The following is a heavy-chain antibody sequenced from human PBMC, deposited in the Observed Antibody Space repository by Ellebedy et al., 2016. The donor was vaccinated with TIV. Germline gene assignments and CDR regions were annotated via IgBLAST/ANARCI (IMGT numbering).Heavy chain of an antibody. V-gene: IGHV3-48*02. Sequence: GESLKISCAASGFTFSDYDMHWVRQAPGKGLEWISYISSGSSTIFYADSVKGRFTIARDNAKKSLYLQMNSLRDDDTAVYYCARVARSGNNGGWDPGTLVTVSS. CDR1: GFTFSDYD. D-gene: IGHD5-24*01. CDR2: ISSGSSTI. CDR3: ARVARSGNNGG. J-gene: IGHJ4*02.